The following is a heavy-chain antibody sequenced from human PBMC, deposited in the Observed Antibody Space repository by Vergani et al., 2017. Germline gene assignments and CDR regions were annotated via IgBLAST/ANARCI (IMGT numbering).Heavy chain of an antibody. CDR3: ARVQSYGMDV. CDR2: INHSGST. CDR1: GGSFSGYY. J-gene: IGHJ6*02. Sequence: QVQLQQWGAGLLKPSETLSLTCAVYGGSFSGYYWSWIRQPPGKGLEWIGEINHSGSTNYNPSLKSRVTISVDTSKNQFSLKLSSVTAADTAVYYCARVQSYGMDVWGQGTTVTVSS. V-gene: IGHV4-34*01.